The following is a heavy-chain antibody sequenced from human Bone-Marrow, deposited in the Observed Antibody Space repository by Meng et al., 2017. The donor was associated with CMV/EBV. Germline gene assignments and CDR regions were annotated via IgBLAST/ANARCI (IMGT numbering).Heavy chain of an antibody. CDR2: IWYDGSNE. V-gene: IGHV3-33*01. J-gene: IGHJ4*02. Sequence: GESLKISCVASGFIFSNFAMHWVRQAPGKGLEWVAVIWYDGSNEYYIDTVKGRFTISRDNSKNMLYLEMNSLTTEDSAVYYCAMDGAFWGQGTLVTVSS. CDR1: GFIFSNFA. CDR3: AMDGAF. D-gene: IGHD2-2*03.